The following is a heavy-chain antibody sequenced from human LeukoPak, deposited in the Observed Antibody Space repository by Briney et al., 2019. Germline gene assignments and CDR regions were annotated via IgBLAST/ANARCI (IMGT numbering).Heavy chain of an antibody. Sequence: ASVQVSCQASGYTFTGYYMHGVRPPPARGVAWVGCINPKSGTTNYAQKFQDRVTRTRDTSINTAYIDLSGLTSDDTAVFYCAKGATDGYYCYYGLDVWGQGTTVTVSS. J-gene: IGHJ6*02. CDR2: INPKSGTT. D-gene: IGHD5-24*01. CDR3: AKGATDGYYCYYGLDV. CDR1: GYTFTGYY. V-gene: IGHV1-2*02.